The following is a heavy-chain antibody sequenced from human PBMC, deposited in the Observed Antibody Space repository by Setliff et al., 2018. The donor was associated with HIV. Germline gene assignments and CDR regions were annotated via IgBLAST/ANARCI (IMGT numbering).Heavy chain of an antibody. CDR3: ARSRTSSGYYGVTGYGMDV. V-gene: IGHV4-59*11. J-gene: IGHJ6*02. CDR2: IYYSGST. CDR1: GPSINIHY. D-gene: IGHD3-22*01. Sequence: SETLSLTCTVSGPSINIHYWSWIRQSPGKGLEWIGNIYYSGSTNYNPSLKSRVTISVATSKNQFSLKLNSVTTADTAVYYCARSRTSSGYYGVTGYGMDVWGQGTTVTVSS.